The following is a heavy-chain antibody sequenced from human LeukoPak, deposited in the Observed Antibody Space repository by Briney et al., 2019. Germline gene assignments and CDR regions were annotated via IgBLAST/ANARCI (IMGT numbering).Heavy chain of an antibody. CDR2: VYHSGST. J-gene: IGHJ3*02. V-gene: IGHV4-38-2*01. D-gene: IGHD2-8*01. Sequence: SETLSLTCAVSGYSISSGYYWGWIRQPPGKGLEWIGSVYHSGSTYYNPSLKSRVTISVDTSKNQFSLKLSSVTAADTAVYYCARISYCTNGVRYASAFDIWGQGTMVTVSS. CDR1: GYSISSGYY. CDR3: ARISYCTNGVRYASAFDI.